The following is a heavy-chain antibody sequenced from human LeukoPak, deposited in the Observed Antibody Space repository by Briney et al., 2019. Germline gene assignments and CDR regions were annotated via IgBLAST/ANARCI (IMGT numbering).Heavy chain of an antibody. CDR2: VYYSGDT. V-gene: IGHV4-59*08. Sequence: PSETLSLTCTVSGDSVSGVYWSWIRQPPGKGLEWIGYVYYSGDTNYNPSLKSRVTMSLDTSKNQVSLRLSSVTAADTAVYYCARHHFATPFDYWGRGTLLTVSS. CDR3: ARHHFATPFDY. J-gene: IGHJ4*02. D-gene: IGHD2-15*01. CDR1: GDSVSGVY.